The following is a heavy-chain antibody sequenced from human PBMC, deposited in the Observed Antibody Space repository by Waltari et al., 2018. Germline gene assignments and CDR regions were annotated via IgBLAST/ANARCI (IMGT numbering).Heavy chain of an antibody. J-gene: IGHJ4*02. V-gene: IGHV4-4*02. Sequence: QVHLQESGPGLVKPSGTLSLTCEVSGASVTGDWWGWVRQPPGKGLEWIGEIYHSGSNNYNPSLTSRLAMSVDKSKNEFSLKLTSVTAADTAVYYCARWSARISQREFYFDYWGQGILVTISS. CDR2: IYHSGSN. CDR1: GASVTGDW. D-gene: IGHD6-25*01. CDR3: ARWSARISQREFYFDY.